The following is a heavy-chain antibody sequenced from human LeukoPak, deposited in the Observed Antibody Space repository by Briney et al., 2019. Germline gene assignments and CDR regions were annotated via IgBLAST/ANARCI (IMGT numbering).Heavy chain of an antibody. J-gene: IGHJ5*02. CDR1: CGSISSGGYY. CDR3: ARALGVVVPAHWFDP. D-gene: IGHD2-2*01. V-gene: IGHV4-31*03. Sequence: SQTLSLTCIVSCGSISSGGYYWSWIRQHPGKGLEWIGYIYYSGSTYYNPSLKSRVTISVDTSKNQFSLKLSSVTAADTAVYYCARALGVVVPAHWFDPWGQGTLVTVSS. CDR2: IYYSGST.